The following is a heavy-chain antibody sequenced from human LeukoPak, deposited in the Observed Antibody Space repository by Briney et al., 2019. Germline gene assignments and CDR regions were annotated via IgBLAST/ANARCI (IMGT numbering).Heavy chain of an antibody. CDR1: GYSISSGFY. CDR2: IHRGGST. D-gene: IGHD3-9*01. V-gene: IGHV4-38-2*02. Sequence: AETLSLTCTVSGYSISSGFYWGWIRQPPGKGLEWIGTIHRGGSTNYNPSLQSRVTISVDTSKNQFSLHLSSVTVADTAMYYCARGELLRYFDWAYAFDIWGQGTMVTVSS. J-gene: IGHJ3*02. CDR3: ARGELLRYFDWAYAFDI.